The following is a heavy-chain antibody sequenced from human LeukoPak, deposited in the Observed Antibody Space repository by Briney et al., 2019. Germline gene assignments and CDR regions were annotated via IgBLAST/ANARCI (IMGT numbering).Heavy chain of an antibody. CDR2: IYPDDSDT. Sequence: PGESLNISCKGSGYSFTSYWIAWVRQMPGKGLEWMGIIYPDDSDTRYSPSFQGQVTITADKSISTAYLQWSSLKASDNAMYYCARQRRSSGWPNDYWGQGTLVTVSS. J-gene: IGHJ4*02. CDR1: GYSFTSYW. D-gene: IGHD6-19*01. CDR3: ARQRRSSGWPNDY. V-gene: IGHV5-51*01.